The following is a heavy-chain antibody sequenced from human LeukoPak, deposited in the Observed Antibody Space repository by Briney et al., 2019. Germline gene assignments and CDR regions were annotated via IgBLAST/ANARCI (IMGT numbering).Heavy chain of an antibody. CDR1: GGSISSGGYS. D-gene: IGHD5-12*01. CDR2: IYYSGST. Sequence: SETLSLTCAVSGGSISSGGYSWSWIRQPPGKGLEWIGYIYYSGSTYCNPSLKSRVTISVDTSKNQFSLKLSSVTAADTAVYYCARGYVDSFWFDPWGQGTLVTVSS. CDR3: ARGYVDSFWFDP. V-gene: IGHV4-30-4*07. J-gene: IGHJ5*02.